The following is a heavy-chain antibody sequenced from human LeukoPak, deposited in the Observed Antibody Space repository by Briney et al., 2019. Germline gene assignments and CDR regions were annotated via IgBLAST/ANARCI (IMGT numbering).Heavy chain of an antibody. CDR1: GFTFSNHS. Sequence: GGSLRLSCAASGFTFSNHSMDWVRQAPGKGLEWVSYISRSSRTIYYADSVKGRFTISRDYGKNSLYLQMKSLRAEDTAVYYCARERIPGYFDYWGQGSLVTVSS. CDR3: ARERIPGYFDY. CDR2: ISRSSRTI. J-gene: IGHJ4*02. V-gene: IGHV3-48*01.